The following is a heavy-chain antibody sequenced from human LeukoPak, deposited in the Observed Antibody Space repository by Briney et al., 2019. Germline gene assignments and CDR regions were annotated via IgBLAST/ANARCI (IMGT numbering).Heavy chain of an antibody. J-gene: IGHJ6*03. CDR2: INHSGST. CDR1: GGSFSGYY. V-gene: IGHV4-34*01. D-gene: IGHD3-10*01. Sequence: PSETLSLTCAVYGGSFSGYYWSWIRQPPGKGLEWIGEINHSGSTNYNPSLKSRVTISVDTSKHQFSLKLSSVTAADTAVYYCARDISSIWFGELLFYYYYMDVWGKGTTVTISS. CDR3: ARDISSIWFGELLFYYYYMDV.